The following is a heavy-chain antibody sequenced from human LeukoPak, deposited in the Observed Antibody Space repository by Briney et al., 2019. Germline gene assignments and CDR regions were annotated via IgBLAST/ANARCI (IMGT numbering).Heavy chain of an antibody. D-gene: IGHD5-24*01. CDR1: GYTFTNYA. J-gene: IGHJ4*02. CDR2: INPANGYT. CDR3: AIRDGHTDH. Sequence: GASVKVSCKTSGYTFTNYAMHWVRQAPGQIIEWLAWINPANGYTRYSQHFQDRVTVSSDTSADTVYMELSSLRSEDKAIYYCAIRDGHTDHWGQGTLVTVSS. V-gene: IGHV1-3*03.